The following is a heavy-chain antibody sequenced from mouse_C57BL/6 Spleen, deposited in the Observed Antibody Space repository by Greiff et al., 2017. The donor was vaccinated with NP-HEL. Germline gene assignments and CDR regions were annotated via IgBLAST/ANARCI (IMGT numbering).Heavy chain of an antibody. J-gene: IGHJ4*01. Sequence: VQLQQSGAELVRPGTSVKVSCKASGYAFTNYLIEWVKQRPGQGFEWIGVINPGSGGTNYNEKFKGKATLTADKSSSTAYMQLSSLTSEDSAVYFCARYDGSSYAMDYWGQGTSVTVSS. CDR1: GYAFTNYL. D-gene: IGHD1-1*01. CDR2: INPGSGGT. CDR3: ARYDGSSYAMDY. V-gene: IGHV1-54*01.